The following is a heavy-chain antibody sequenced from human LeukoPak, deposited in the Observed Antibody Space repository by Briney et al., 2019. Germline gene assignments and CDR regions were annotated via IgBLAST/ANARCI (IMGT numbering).Heavy chain of an antibody. CDR3: ARIGYSSSSWDY. V-gene: IGHV3-7*01. Sequence: GGSLRLSCAASGFTFSSYWLSWVRQAPGKGLEWVANIKQDGSEKHYVDSVKGRFTISRDNAKNSLYLQMNSLRVEDTAVYYCARIGYSSSSWDYWGQGTLVTVSS. CDR2: IKQDGSEK. CDR1: GFTFSSYW. J-gene: IGHJ4*02. D-gene: IGHD6-6*01.